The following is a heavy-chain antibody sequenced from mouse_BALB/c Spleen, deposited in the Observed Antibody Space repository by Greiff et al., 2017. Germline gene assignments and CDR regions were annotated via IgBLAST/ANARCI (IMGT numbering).Heavy chain of an antibody. CDR1: GYTFTSYY. Sequence: VKLMESGPELVKPGASVRISCKASGYTFTSYYIHWVKRGPGQGLEWIGWIYPGNVNTKYNEKFKGKATLTADKSSSTAYMQLSSLTSEDSAVYFCARGRFITTVVDAMDYWGQGTSVTVSS. J-gene: IGHJ4*01. D-gene: IGHD1-1*01. V-gene: IGHV1S56*01. CDR3: ARGRFITTVVDAMDY. CDR2: IYPGNVNT.